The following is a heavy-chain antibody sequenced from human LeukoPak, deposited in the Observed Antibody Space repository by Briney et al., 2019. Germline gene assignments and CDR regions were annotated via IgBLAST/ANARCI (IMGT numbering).Heavy chain of an antibody. Sequence: ASVKVSCKASGYTFTGYYMHWVRQAPGQRLEWMGWINPNSGGTNYAQKFQGWVTMTRDTSISTAYMELSRLRSDDTAVYYCARGGITGTTRGPTRLNDAFDIWGQGTMVTVSS. CDR1: GYTFTGYY. CDR2: INPNSGGT. D-gene: IGHD1-20*01. J-gene: IGHJ3*02. CDR3: ARGGITGTTRGPTRLNDAFDI. V-gene: IGHV1-2*04.